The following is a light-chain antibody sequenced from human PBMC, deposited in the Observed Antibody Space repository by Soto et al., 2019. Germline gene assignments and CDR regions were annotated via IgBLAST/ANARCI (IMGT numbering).Light chain of an antibody. CDR3: AAGDDSLKGHAV. Sequence: QSVLTQPPSASGTPGQRVTISCSGGNSNIGSNTVIWYQHLPGTAPKRLIYNNNQRPSGVPDRFSGSKSGASASLAISGLQSEDEADYYCAAGDDSLKGHAVFGGGTQLTVL. J-gene: IGLJ7*01. CDR2: NNN. V-gene: IGLV1-44*01. CDR1: NSNIGSNT.